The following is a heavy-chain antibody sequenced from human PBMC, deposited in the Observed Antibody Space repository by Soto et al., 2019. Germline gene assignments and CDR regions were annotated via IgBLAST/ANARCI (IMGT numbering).Heavy chain of an antibody. D-gene: IGHD3-22*01. CDR1: GYTFTSYG. Sequence: ASVKVSCKASGYTFTSYGISWVRQAPGQGLEWMGWISAYNGNTNYAQKLQGRVTMTTDTSTSTAYMELRSLRSDDTAVYYCARESYYYDSSGYYTSYFDYWGQGTLVTAPQ. CDR2: ISAYNGNT. V-gene: IGHV1-18*04. CDR3: ARESYYYDSSGYYTSYFDY. J-gene: IGHJ4*02.